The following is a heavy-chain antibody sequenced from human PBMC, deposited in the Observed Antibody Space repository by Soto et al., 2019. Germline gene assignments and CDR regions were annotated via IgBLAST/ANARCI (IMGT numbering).Heavy chain of an antibody. CDR2: INHLETT. Sequence: SETLSLTCTVSGASITYGGYSWSWIRQTPGKGLEWIGYINHLETTFYNPSFESRLTLSIDRAKNQFSLKLNSMSAADRAVYFCARGGGSDSFDYWGQGILVTVS. J-gene: IGHJ4*02. CDR3: ARGGGSDSFDY. V-gene: IGHV4-30-2*01. CDR1: GASITYGGYS. D-gene: IGHD1-26*01.